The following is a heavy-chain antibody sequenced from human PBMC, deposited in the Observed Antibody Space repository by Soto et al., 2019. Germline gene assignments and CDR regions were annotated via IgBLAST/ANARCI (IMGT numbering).Heavy chain of an antibody. Sequence: PGGSLRLSCGASGFTFSSYAMHWVRQAPGKGLEWVAVISYDGSNKYYADSVKGRFTISRDNSKNTLYLQMNSLRAEDTAVYYCARGTLTSDEMYYDYVWGSSSNYYYGMDVWGQGTTVTVSS. V-gene: IGHV3-30-3*01. D-gene: IGHD3-16*01. CDR1: GFTFSSYA. CDR2: ISYDGSNK. J-gene: IGHJ6*02. CDR3: ARGTLTSDEMYYDYVWGSSSNYYYGMDV.